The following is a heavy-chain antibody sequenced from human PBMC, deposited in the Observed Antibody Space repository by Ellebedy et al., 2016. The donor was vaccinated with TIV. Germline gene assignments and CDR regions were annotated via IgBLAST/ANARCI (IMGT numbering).Heavy chain of an antibody. CDR3: ARAFSVDTASYHFDY. J-gene: IGHJ4*02. V-gene: IGHV1-2*04. Sequence: AASVKVSCKASGYTFTGYYMHWVRQAPGQGLEWMGWINPNSGGTNYAQKFQGWVTMTRDTSISTAYMELSRLRSDDTAVYYCARAFSVDTASYHFDYWGQGTLVTVSS. CDR2: INPNSGGT. CDR1: GYTFTGYY. D-gene: IGHD5-18*01.